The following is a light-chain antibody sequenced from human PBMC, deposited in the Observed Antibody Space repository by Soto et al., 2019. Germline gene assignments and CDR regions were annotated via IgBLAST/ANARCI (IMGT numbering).Light chain of an antibody. Sequence: AILMTQSPSSLSASTGDRVTITCRASQGISSYLAWYQQKPGKAPKLLIYAASTLQSGVPSRFSGSGSGTDFTLTISCLQSEDFVPYSCQQYHSYITSGGGTKLDIX. V-gene: IGKV1-8*01. CDR3: QQYHSYIT. CDR1: QGISSY. J-gene: IGKJ4*01. CDR2: AAS.